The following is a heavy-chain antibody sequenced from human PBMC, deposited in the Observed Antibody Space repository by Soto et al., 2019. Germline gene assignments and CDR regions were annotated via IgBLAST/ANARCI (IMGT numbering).Heavy chain of an antibody. J-gene: IGHJ4*02. Sequence: EVQLLESGGDLIQPGGSLRLSCAASGFTFNIYAMTWFRQAPGKGLEWVSAISRYGDFTYYADSVEGRFTISRDNSKNTLYLQMNSLRAEDTAVYYCAIDRYLDHDSRGYLFDNWGQGTLVTVSS. D-gene: IGHD3-22*01. V-gene: IGHV3-23*01. CDR1: GFTFNIYA. CDR3: AIDRYLDHDSRGYLFDN. CDR2: ISRYGDFT.